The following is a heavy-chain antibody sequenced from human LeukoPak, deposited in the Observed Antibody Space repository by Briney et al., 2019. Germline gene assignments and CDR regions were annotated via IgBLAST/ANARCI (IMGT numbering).Heavy chain of an antibody. CDR1: GYTYTGYY. J-gene: IGHJ3*02. CDR2: IKADSGGT. V-gene: IGHV1-2*02. CDR3: ATSGYPYNASDI. D-gene: IGHD3-22*01. Sequence: ASVKLSCKASGYTYTGYYMHWLRQAPGQGLEWMGWIKADSGGTNYAQRFQGRVTMTRDTSISTAYMDLSRLRSDDTAVYHCATSGYPYNASDIWGQGTMVTVSS.